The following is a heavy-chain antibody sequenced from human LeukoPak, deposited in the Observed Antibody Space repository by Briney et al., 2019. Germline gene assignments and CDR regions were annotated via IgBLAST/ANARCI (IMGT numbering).Heavy chain of an antibody. CDR3: AREHLYGDYDY. D-gene: IGHD4-17*01. CDR2: IYTSGST. J-gene: IGHJ4*02. Sequence: SETLSLTCTVAGGYIRSYSWSWIRQPAGKGLQWIGRIYTSGSTNYNPSLKRRVTMSVDTSKNRFSLKLSSVTAADTAVYYCAREHLYGDYDYWGQGTLLTVSS. CDR1: GGYIRSYS. V-gene: IGHV4-4*07.